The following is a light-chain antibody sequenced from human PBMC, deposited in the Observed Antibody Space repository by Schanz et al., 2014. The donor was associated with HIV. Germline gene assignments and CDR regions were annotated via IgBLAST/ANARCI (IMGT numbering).Light chain of an antibody. Sequence: QSALTQPASVSGSPGQSITISCTGTSSDVGSYNLVSWYQQHPGKAPKLMIYEVSKRPSGVSNRFSGSKSGNTASLTISGLQAEDEADYYCSSYAGTNNLVLFAGGTKLTVL. V-gene: IGLV2-23*02. CDR2: EVS. CDR3: SSYAGTNNLVL. J-gene: IGLJ2*01. CDR1: SSDVGSYNL.